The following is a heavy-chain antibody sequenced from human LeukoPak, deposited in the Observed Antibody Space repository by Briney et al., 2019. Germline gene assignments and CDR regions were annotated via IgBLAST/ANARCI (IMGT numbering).Heavy chain of an antibody. CDR1: GGSISSSSYY. CDR3: TRLQWMITFGGVIVRFDY. J-gene: IGHJ4*02. Sequence: SETLSLTCTVSGGSISSSSYYWGWIRQPPGKGLEWIGSIYYSGNAYYNPSLKSRVTISVDTSKNQFSLKLSSVTAADTAVYYCTRLQWMITFGGVIVRFDYWGQGTLVTVSS. V-gene: IGHV4-39*01. CDR2: IYYSGNA. D-gene: IGHD3-16*02.